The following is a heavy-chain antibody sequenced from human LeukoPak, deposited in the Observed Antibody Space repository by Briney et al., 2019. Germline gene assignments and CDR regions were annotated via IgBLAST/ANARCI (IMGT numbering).Heavy chain of an antibody. Sequence: GGSLRLSCAASGFTFSSYSMNWVRQAPGKGLEWVSYISSSSSTIYYADSVKGRFTISRDNAKNTLFLQMNSLRAEDTAVYYCTRDFDFSSAIWGQGTLVTVSS. V-gene: IGHV3-48*04. D-gene: IGHD3-3*01. CDR3: TRDFDFSSAI. CDR1: GFTFSSYS. CDR2: ISSSSSTI. J-gene: IGHJ4*02.